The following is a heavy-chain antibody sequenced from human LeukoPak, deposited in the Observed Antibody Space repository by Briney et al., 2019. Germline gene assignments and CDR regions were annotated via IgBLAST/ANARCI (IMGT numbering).Heavy chain of an antibody. CDR2: ISWNSGSI. CDR3: ARVAYCGNDCSFDN. Sequence: GGSLRLSCAASGFTFDDYAMHWVRQAPGKGLEWVSGISWNSGSIGYADSVKGRFTISRDNAKNSLYLQMNSLRAEDTALYYCARVAYCGNDCSFDNWGQGTLVTVSS. CDR1: GFTFDDYA. D-gene: IGHD2-21*02. J-gene: IGHJ4*02. V-gene: IGHV3-9*01.